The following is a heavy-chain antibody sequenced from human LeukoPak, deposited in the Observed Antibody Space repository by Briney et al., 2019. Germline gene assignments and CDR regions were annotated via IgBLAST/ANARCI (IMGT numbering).Heavy chain of an antibody. V-gene: IGHV4-4*09. CDR2: ISTSGST. Sequence: SETLSLTCAVSAASISNYYWSWIRQAPGKGLEWIGYISTSGSTNYNPSLKSRVTISLDTSKNRFSLNLNFVTAPDTAVYYFPGPRSGYRYTFDYWGEGALVTVPS. J-gene: IGHJ4*02. D-gene: IGHD3-22*01. CDR1: AASISNYY. CDR3: PGPRSGYRYTFDY.